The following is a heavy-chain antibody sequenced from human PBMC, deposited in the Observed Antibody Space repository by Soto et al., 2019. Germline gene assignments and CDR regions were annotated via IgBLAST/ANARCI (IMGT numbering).Heavy chain of an antibody. CDR2: LGGNGFTT. CDR1: GFTFGSYA. CDR3: ATALRPSLNFFYYRGV. V-gene: IGHV3-23*01. Sequence: EVQLLESGGGLVQPGGSLRLSCVGSGFTFGSYAMSWVRQAPEKGPEWVAILGGNGFTTYYADSVKGRFTISGDKSKSTLFLQINSLRADDTGVYYCATALRPSLNFFYYRGVWGRGTSVTVSS. D-gene: IGHD2-2*01. J-gene: IGHJ6*03.